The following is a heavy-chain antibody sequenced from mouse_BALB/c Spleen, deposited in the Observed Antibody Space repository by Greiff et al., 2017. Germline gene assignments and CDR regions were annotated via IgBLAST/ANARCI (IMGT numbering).Heavy chain of an antibody. Sequence: VQRVESGPGLVAPSQTLSITCTVSGFSLTSYGVPWVRQPPGKGLEWLGVIWAGGSTNYNSALMSRLSISKDNSKSQVFLKMNRLQTDDTAMYYCAIYDYAWFAYWGQGTLVTVSA. CDR3: AIYDYAWFAY. V-gene: IGHV2-9*02. J-gene: IGHJ3*01. D-gene: IGHD2-4*01. CDR1: GFSLTSYG. CDR2: IWAGGST.